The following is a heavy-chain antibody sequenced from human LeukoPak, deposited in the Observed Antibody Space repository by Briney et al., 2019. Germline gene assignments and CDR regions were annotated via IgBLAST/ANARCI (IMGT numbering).Heavy chain of an antibody. CDR2: ISWNSGSI. CDR1: GFTFDDYA. J-gene: IGHJ6*03. D-gene: IGHD3-10*01. V-gene: IGHV3-9*01. CDR3: AKDNGSGSYSSYYYYMDV. Sequence: PVRSLRLSCAASGFTFDDYAMHWVRQAPGKGLEWVSGISWNSGSIGYADSVKGRFTISRDNAKNSLYLQMNSLRAEDTALYYCAKDNGSGSYSSYYYYMDVWGKGTTVTVSS.